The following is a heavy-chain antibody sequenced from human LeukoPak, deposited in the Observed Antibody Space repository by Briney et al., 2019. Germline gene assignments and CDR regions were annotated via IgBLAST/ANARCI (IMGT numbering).Heavy chain of an antibody. D-gene: IGHD2-2*02. Sequence: GGSLRLSCAASGFTFSSYAMSWVRQAPGKGLEWVSAISGSGGSTYYADSVKGRFTISRDNSKNTLYLQMNSLRAEDTAVYYCAKPSGYCSSTSCYTGGFDYWGQGTLVTVSS. V-gene: IGHV3-23*01. J-gene: IGHJ4*02. CDR3: AKPSGYCSSTSCYTGGFDY. CDR1: GFTFSSYA. CDR2: ISGSGGST.